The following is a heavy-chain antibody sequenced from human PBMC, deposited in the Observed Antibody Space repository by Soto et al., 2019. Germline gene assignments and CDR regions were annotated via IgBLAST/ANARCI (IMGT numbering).Heavy chain of an antibody. Sequence: GGSLRLSCAASGFTFTRYSMNWVRQAPGKGLEWVSSISSTTNYIYYGDSMKGRFTISRDNAKNSLYLEMNSLRAEDTAVYYCARESEDLTSNFDYCGQGTLVTASS. J-gene: IGHJ4*02. CDR3: ARESEDLTSNFDY. CDR2: ISSTTNYI. CDR1: GFTFTRYS. V-gene: IGHV3-21*06.